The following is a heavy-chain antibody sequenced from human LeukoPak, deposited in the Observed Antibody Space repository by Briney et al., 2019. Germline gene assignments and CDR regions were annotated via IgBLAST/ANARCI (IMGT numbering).Heavy chain of an antibody. CDR3: ARTNSMLYYFDY. CDR2: IYSGGST. J-gene: IGHJ4*02. Sequence: GGSLRLSCAASGFTVSSNYMSWVRQVPGKGLEWVSVIYSGGSTYYADSVKGRFTISRDNSKNTLYLQMNSLRAEDTAVYYCARTNSMLYYFDYWGQGTLVTVSS. V-gene: IGHV3-53*01. D-gene: IGHD2-8*01. CDR1: GFTVSSNY.